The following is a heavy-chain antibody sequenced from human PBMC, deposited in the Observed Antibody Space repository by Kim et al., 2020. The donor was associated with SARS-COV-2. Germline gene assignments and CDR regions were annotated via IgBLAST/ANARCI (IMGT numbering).Heavy chain of an antibody. V-gene: IGHV4-31*03. D-gene: IGHD4-17*01. J-gene: IGHJ3*02. CDR2: IYYSGST. Sequence: SETLSLTCTVSGGSISSGGYYWSWIRQHPGKGLEWIGYIYYSGSTYYNPSLKSRVTISVDTSKNQFSLKLSSVTAADTAVYYCASRNDYGDYDHAFDIWGQGTMVTVSS. CDR1: GGSISSGGYY. CDR3: ASRNDYGDYDHAFDI.